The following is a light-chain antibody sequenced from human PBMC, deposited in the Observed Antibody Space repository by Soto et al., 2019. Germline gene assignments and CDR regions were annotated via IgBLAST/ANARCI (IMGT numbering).Light chain of an antibody. J-gene: IGLJ2*01. CDR1: INDVGGYNY. Sequence: QSVLTQPPSASGSPGQSVTISCTGTINDVGGYNYVSWYQHYPGEAPKLMIYEVVKRPSGVPDRFSGSKSGNTASLTVSGLQAEDEADYYCCSYAGHTNVLFGGGTKLPVL. CDR3: CSYAGHTNVL. V-gene: IGLV2-8*01. CDR2: EVV.